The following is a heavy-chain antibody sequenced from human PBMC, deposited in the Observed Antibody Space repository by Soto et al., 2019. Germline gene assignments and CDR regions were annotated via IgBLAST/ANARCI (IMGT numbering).Heavy chain of an antibody. V-gene: IGHV1-2*02. J-gene: IGHJ4*02. CDR2: INNGGGT. CDR3: ATSSDWSPLLDY. D-gene: IGHD6-19*01. CDR1: QYTFTNYY. Sequence: ASVKVSCKASQYTFTNYYLHWVRQAPGRRPEWMGWINNGGGTIYAQKFQGRLTMTRDTSITTAYMELSRLNSDDTAFHYCATSSDWSPLLDYWGQGTLVTVSS.